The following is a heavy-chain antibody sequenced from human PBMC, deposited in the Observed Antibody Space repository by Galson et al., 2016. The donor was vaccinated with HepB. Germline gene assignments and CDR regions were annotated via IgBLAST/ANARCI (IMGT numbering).Heavy chain of an antibody. D-gene: IGHD3-22*01. J-gene: IGHJ4*02. CDR2: IKQDGSEK. CDR1: GFTFSNYW. V-gene: IGHV3-7*05. Sequence: SLRLSCAASGFTFSNYWMSWVRQAPGKGLEWVANIKQDGSEKYYVDSVKGRFTISRDNAKNSLYLQMNSLRPEDAAVYYCSSAAYHYGSNGYYFAYWGQGTLVTVSS. CDR3: SSAAYHYGSNGYYFAY.